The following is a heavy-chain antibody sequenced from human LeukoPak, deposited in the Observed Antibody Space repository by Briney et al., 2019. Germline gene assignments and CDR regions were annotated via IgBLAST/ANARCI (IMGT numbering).Heavy chain of an antibody. D-gene: IGHD3-3*02. CDR2: INQDGSEK. CDR3: ARSSTLDV. CDR1: GFPFSAYW. J-gene: IGHJ6*02. Sequence: PGGSLRLSCAASGFPFSAYWPNWVRQAPGKGLEWVANINQDGSEKYYVDSVKGRFTISRDNAKNSLYLHMNSLRAEDTAVYYCARSSTLDVWGQGTTVTVSS. V-gene: IGHV3-7*03.